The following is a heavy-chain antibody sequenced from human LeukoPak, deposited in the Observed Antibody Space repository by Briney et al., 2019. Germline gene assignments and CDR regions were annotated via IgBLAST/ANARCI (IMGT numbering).Heavy chain of an antibody. D-gene: IGHD6-13*01. CDR2: INHSGST. CDR1: GGSFSGYY. V-gene: IGHV4-34*01. J-gene: IGHJ5*02. Sequence: SETLSLTCAVYGGSFSGYYWSWIRQPPGKGLEWIGEINHSGSTNYNPSLKSRVTISVDTSKNQFSLKLSSVTAADTAVYYCARDSGGQQLAKLKVKQTRLNWFDPLGPGNPGHRLL. CDR3: ARDSGGQQLAKLKVKQTRLNWFDP.